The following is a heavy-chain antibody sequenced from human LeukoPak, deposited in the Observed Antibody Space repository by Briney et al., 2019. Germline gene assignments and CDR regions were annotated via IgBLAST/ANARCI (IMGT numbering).Heavy chain of an antibody. D-gene: IGHD6-13*01. V-gene: IGHV3-33*01. Sequence: GGSLRLSCAGSGFTFRFYGMHWVRQAPGKGLKWVAVIWSHGNEKYYADSVEGRFTVSRDNSKNTLYLQMNSLRDEDTAVYYCARWGISAAHDAFDMWGQGTMVTVSS. CDR2: IWSHGNEK. J-gene: IGHJ3*02. CDR1: GFTFRFYG. CDR3: ARWGISAAHDAFDM.